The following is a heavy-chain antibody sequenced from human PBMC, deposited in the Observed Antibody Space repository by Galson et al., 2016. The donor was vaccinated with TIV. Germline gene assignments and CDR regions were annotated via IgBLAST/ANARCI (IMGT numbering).Heavy chain of an antibody. CDR1: GDPFSSGSFY. CDR3: AREGDYYYDNRAGGYYGGGMDV. V-gene: IGHV4-61*02. Sequence: TLSLTCTVSGDPFSSGSFYWSWIRQPAGKGLEWIGRIYTSGSTKYNPSLKSRVSISKDTSKKQFSLRLHSLTAADTAVYYCAREGDYYYDNRAGGYYGGGMDVWGQGTTVTVSS. D-gene: IGHD3-22*01. J-gene: IGHJ6*02. CDR2: IYTSGST.